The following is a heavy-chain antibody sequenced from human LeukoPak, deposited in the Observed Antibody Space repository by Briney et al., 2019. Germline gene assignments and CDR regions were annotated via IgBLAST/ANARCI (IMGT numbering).Heavy chain of an antibody. CDR3: ARARLGVAFDY. D-gene: IGHD6-19*01. J-gene: IGHJ4*02. CDR2: IYYSGST. Sequence: PSQTLSLTCTVSGGSISSGGYYWSWIRQHPGKXXEWIGYIYYSGSTYYNPSLKSRVTISVDTSKNQFSLKLSSVTAADTAVYYCARARLGVAFDYWGQGTLVAVSS. V-gene: IGHV4-31*03. CDR1: GGSISSGGYY.